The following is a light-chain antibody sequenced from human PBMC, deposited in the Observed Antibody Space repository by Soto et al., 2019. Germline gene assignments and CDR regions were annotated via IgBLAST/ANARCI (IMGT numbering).Light chain of an antibody. CDR1: QDISNY. V-gene: IGKV1-33*01. CDR3: QQYDNFPRT. Sequence: DIQMTQSPSSLSASVGDRFTITCQASQDISNYLNWYQQKPGKAPKLLIYDASNLETGVPSRFSGSGSGTDFTFTISSLQPEDIATYYCQQYDNFPRTFGQGTKVDIK. J-gene: IGKJ1*01. CDR2: DAS.